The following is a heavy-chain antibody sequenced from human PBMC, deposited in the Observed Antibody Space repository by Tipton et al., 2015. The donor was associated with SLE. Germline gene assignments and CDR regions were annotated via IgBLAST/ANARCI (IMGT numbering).Heavy chain of an antibody. D-gene: IGHD3-3*01. CDR3: ARAPLFRVVTVRGPFDY. Sequence: TLSLTCTVSGGSVNGHYWNWIRQAPGKGLEWIGYIYYKGSTDYKSSLKSRLTISIDTSKNQVSLKLTSVTAAATAVSYCARAPLFRVVTVRGPFDYWGQGTLVTVSS. CDR1: GGSVNGHY. J-gene: IGHJ4*02. V-gene: IGHV4-59*02. CDR2: IYYKGST.